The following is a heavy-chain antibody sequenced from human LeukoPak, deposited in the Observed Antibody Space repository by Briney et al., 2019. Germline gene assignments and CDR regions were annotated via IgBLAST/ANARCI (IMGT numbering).Heavy chain of an antibody. J-gene: IGHJ5*02. CDR2: IWHDGSHK. V-gene: IGHV3-33*01. Sequence: GSLRLSCAASGFSFDTYAMHWVRQAPGQGLEWVALIWHDGSHKFYSNSVRGQFTISRDNSKNTVYLQMNNLRPDDTAVYYCAREIFGSGSYPDLWGQGTLVTVSS. CDR1: GFSFDTYA. CDR3: AREIFGSGSYPDL. D-gene: IGHD3-10*01.